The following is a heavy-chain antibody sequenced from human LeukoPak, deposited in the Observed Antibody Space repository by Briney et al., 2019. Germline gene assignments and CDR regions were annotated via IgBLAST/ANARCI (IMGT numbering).Heavy chain of an antibody. CDR2: IYSSGSA. V-gene: IGHV4-39*07. Sequence: SETLSLTCTVSGGSINSNNYYWGWIRQSPGKGLEWIGSIYSSGSAYYNPSLKSRVTISVDTSKNQFSLKLSSVTAADTAVYYCARALVRGVSYYYYYGMDVWGQGTTVTVSS. CDR3: ARALVRGVSYYYYYGMDV. D-gene: IGHD3-10*01. CDR1: GGSINSNNYY. J-gene: IGHJ6*02.